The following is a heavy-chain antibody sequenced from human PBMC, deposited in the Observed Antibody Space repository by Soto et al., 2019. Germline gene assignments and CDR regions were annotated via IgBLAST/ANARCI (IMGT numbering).Heavy chain of an antibody. CDR3: AKDQIDYGDYPTLDY. CDR1: GFTFSSYA. J-gene: IGHJ4*02. Sequence: PGGSLRLSCAASGFTFSSYAMSWVRQAPGKGLEWVSAISGSGGSTYYADSVKGRFTISRDNSKNTLYLQMNSLRAEDTAVYYCAKDQIDYGDYPTLDYWGQGTLATVSS. D-gene: IGHD4-17*01. CDR2: ISGSGGST. V-gene: IGHV3-23*01.